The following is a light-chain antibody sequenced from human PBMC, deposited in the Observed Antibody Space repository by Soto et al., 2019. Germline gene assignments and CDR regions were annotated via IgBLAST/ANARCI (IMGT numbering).Light chain of an antibody. CDR1: QSISRW. V-gene: IGKV1-5*01. J-gene: IGKJ1*01. CDR2: DAS. Sequence: IQMTQSAATPSASLSSRVTITCQASQSISRWLAWYRRKPGKAPKILISDASSLESWVTSRFSGSGSGTEFTLTISSLQSEDFATYYCQQYKSFWTFGQGTKVDIK. CDR3: QQYKSFWT.